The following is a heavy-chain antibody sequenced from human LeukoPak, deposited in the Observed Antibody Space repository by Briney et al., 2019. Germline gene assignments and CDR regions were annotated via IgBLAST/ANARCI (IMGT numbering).Heavy chain of an antibody. CDR2: ISYDGSNK. V-gene: IGHV3-30*18. CDR1: GFTFSSYG. CDR3: AKEGGDSSSWSDFDY. J-gene: IGHJ4*02. Sequence: GRSLRLSCAASGFTFSSYGMHWVRQAPGKGLEWVAVISYDGSNKYYADSVKGRFTISRDNSKNTLYLQMNSLRAEDTAVYYCAKEGGDSSSWSDFDYRGQGTLVTVSS. D-gene: IGHD6-13*01.